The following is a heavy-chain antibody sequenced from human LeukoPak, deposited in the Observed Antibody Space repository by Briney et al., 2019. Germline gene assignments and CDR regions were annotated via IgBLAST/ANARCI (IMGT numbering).Heavy chain of an antibody. CDR2: ISGSGGST. D-gene: IGHD6-19*01. J-gene: IGHJ3*02. CDR3: AKSAKKGIAVAYDAFDI. Sequence: GGSLRLSCAASGFTFSTYAMSWVHQAPGKGLEWVSGISGSGGSTYYADSVKGRFTISRDNSKNTLYLQMNSLRAEDTAVYYCAKSAKKGIAVAYDAFDIWGQGTMVTVSS. CDR1: GFTFSTYA. V-gene: IGHV3-23*01.